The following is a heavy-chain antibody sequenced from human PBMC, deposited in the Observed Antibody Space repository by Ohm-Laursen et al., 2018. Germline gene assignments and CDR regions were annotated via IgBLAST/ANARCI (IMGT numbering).Heavy chain of an antibody. Sequence: SDTLSLTCTVSGSSISSYYWSWIRQPPGKGLEWIGYIYYGGSTNYNPSLKSRVTISVDMSKNQFSLKLSSVTAADTAVYYCARRSSSWTNIDHWGQGTLVTVSS. D-gene: IGHD6-13*01. CDR2: IYYGGST. CDR1: GSSISSYY. V-gene: IGHV4-59*08. J-gene: IGHJ4*02. CDR3: ARRSSSWTNIDH.